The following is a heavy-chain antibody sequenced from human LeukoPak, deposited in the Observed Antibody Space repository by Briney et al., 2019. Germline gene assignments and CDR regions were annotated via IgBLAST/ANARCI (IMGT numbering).Heavy chain of an antibody. CDR1: GGSIISGSYY. CDR3: ARMGVAGYYYMDV. Sequence: SETLSLTCTVSGGSIISGSYYWSWIRQPAGKGLEWIGRIYTSGSTNYNPSLKSRVTISVDTSKNQFSLKLSSVTAADTAVYYCARMGVAGYYYMDVWGKGTSVTVSS. D-gene: IGHD6-19*01. V-gene: IGHV4-61*02. CDR2: IYTSGST. J-gene: IGHJ6*03.